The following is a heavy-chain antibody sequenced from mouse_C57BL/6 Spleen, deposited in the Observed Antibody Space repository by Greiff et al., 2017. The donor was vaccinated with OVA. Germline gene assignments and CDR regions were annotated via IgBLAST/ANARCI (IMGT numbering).Heavy chain of an antibody. CDR3: ASRSYDYDGTLAY. CDR2: IYPGDGDT. CDR1: GYAFSSSW. V-gene: IGHV1-82*01. J-gene: IGHJ3*01. Sequence: VQLQQSGPELVKPGASVKISCKASGYAFSSSWMNWVKQRPGKGLEWIGRIYPGDGDTNYNGKFKGKATLTADKSSSTAYMQLSSLTSEDSAVYFCASRSYDYDGTLAYWGQGTLVTVSA. D-gene: IGHD2-4*01.